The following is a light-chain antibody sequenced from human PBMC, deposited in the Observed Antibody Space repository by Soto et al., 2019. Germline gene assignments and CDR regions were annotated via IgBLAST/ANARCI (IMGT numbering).Light chain of an antibody. J-gene: IGKJ1*01. CDR1: QSINTF. Sequence: DIQVTQSPSSLSASVGDRVTITCRASQSINTFLNWYQQRPGKAPNLLLYGASNLQSGVPSRFSGSGSWADFTLPISSMQPEDFATYYCQQTYTSRPWTFGRGTKVDIK. CDR3: QQTYTSRPWT. CDR2: GAS. V-gene: IGKV1-39*01.